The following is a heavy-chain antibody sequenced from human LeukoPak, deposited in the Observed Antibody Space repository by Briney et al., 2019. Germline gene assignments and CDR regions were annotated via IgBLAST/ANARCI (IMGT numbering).Heavy chain of an antibody. CDR3: ARTYYYGSGKGKYYNWFDP. D-gene: IGHD3-10*01. V-gene: IGHV4-38-2*02. J-gene: IGHJ5*02. CDR2: IYRSGST. Sequence: PSETLSLTCTVSGYSISSGYYWVWIRQPPGKGLEWIGSIYRSGSTNYNPSLKSRVTISVDTSKNQFSLKLSSVTAADTAVYYCARTYYYGSGKGKYYNWFDPWGQGTLVTVSS. CDR1: GYSISSGYY.